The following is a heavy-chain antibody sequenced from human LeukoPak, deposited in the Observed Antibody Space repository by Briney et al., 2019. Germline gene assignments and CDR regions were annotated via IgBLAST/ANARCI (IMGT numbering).Heavy chain of an antibody. D-gene: IGHD3-3*01. Sequence: PSETLSLTCTVSGGSISSSSYYWGWIRQPPGKGLEWIGSIYYSGSTHYNPSLKSRVTISVDTSKNQFSLKLSSVTAADTAVYYCARHVPTNYDFWSGSSNWFDPWGQGTLVTVSS. V-gene: IGHV4-39*01. CDR2: IYYSGST. J-gene: IGHJ5*02. CDR3: ARHVPTNYDFWSGSSNWFDP. CDR1: GGSISSSSYY.